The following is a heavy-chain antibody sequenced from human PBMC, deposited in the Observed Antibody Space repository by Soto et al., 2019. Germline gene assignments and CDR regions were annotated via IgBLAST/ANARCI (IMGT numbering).Heavy chain of an antibody. J-gene: IGHJ5*01. Sequence: SETLSLTCSVSGDSISYLDYFWAWIRQPPGQALEYIGYIYKSATTYYNPSFESRVAISVDTSKSQFSLNVTSVTAADTAVYFCARGRYCLTGRCFPNWFDSWGQGALVTVSS. V-gene: IGHV4-30-4*01. CDR2: IYKSATT. CDR3: ARGRYCLTGRCFPNWFDS. CDR1: GDSISYLDYF. D-gene: IGHD7-27*01.